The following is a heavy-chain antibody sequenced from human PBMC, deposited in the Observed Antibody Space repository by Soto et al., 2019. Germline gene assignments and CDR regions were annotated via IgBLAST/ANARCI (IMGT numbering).Heavy chain of an antibody. CDR2: INSDGSST. J-gene: IGHJ5*02. CDR1: GFTFSSYW. D-gene: IGHD3-22*01. V-gene: IGHV3-74*01. CDR3: ARDHVSFTMMSRPFDP. Sequence: GGSLRLSCAASGFTFSSYWMHWVRQAPGKGLVWFSRINSDGSSTSYADSVKGRFTISRDNAKNTLYLQMNSLRAEDTAVYYCARDHVSFTMMSRPFDPWGQGTLVTVSS.